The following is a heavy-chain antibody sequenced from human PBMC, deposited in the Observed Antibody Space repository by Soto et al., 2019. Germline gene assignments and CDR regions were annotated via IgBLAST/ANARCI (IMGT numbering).Heavy chain of an antibody. J-gene: IGHJ4*02. V-gene: IGHV3-21*01. CDR2: ISSSSSYI. Sequence: EVQLVESGGGLVKPGGSLRLSCAASGFTFSSYSMNWVRQAPGKGLEWVSSISSSSSYIYYADSVKGRFTISRDNAKNSLYLQMNSLRAEDTAVYYCARDTSGGGYSGYDDDYWGQGTLVTVSS. D-gene: IGHD5-12*01. CDR3: ARDTSGGGYSGYDDDY. CDR1: GFTFSSYS.